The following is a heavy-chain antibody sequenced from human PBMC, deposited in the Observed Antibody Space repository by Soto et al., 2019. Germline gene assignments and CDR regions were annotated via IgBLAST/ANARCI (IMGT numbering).Heavy chain of an antibody. V-gene: IGHV4-39*07. J-gene: IGHJ5*02. Sequence: PSETLSLTCTVSCGSISSRGYYWGWIRQPPGKGLEWIGTIYYSGSTYYNPSLKSRVTISVDTSKNQFSLKLSSVTAADTAVYYCASYYDILTGYRNWFDPWGQGTLVTVSS. CDR3: ASYYDILTGYRNWFDP. D-gene: IGHD3-9*01. CDR1: CGSISSRGYY. CDR2: IYYSGST.